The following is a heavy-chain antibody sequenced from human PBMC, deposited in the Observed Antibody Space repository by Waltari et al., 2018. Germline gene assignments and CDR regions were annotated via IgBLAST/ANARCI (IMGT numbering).Heavy chain of an antibody. J-gene: IGHJ5*02. CDR3: TRDPRRHGPHGNWFDP. V-gene: IGHV3-49*03. Sequence: EVQLVESGGGLVQPGRSLRLSCTASGFTFGDYAMSWFRQAPGKGLEWVGFIRSKAYGGTTEYAASVKGRFTISRDDSKSIAYLQMNSLKTEDTAVYYCTRDPRRHGPHGNWFDPWGQGTLVTVSS. CDR1: GFTFGDYA. CDR2: IRSKAYGGTT.